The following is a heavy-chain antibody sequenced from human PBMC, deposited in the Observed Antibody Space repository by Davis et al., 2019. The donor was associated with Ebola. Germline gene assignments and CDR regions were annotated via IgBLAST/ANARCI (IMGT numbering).Heavy chain of an antibody. CDR3: ARVGTVPEYFQH. CDR1: GGTFSSYA. CDR2: IIPIFGTA. Sequence: SVKVSCKASGGTFSSYAISWVRQAPGQGLEWMGGIIPIFGTANYAQKFQGRVTITADESTSTAYMELSSLRSEDTAVYYCARVGTVPEYFQHWGQGTLVTVSS. J-gene: IGHJ1*01. D-gene: IGHD4-17*01. V-gene: IGHV1-69*13.